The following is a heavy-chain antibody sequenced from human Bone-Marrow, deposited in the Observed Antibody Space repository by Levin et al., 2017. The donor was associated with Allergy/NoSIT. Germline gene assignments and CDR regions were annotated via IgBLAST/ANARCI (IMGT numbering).Heavy chain of an antibody. D-gene: IGHD3-9*01. CDR2: IDWDDDK. V-gene: IGHV2-70*17. Sequence: SGPTLVKPTQTLTLTCTFSGFSLSTSGMCVSWVRQAPGKALEWLARIDWDDDKFYSSSLETRLTISKDTSKNQVFLKMTNMDPVDTATYYCARTGRNYDFLTGYNYYFDYWGQGTLATVSS. CDR1: GFSLSTSGMC. CDR3: ARTGRNYDFLTGYNYYFDY. J-gene: IGHJ4*02.